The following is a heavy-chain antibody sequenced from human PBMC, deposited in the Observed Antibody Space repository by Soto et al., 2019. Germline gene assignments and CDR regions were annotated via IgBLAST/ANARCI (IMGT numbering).Heavy chain of an antibody. J-gene: IGHJ3*02. CDR1: GFTFSSYS. Sequence: SLRLSCAASGFTFSSYSMNWVRQAPGKGLEWVSSISSSSSYIYYADSVKGRFTISRDNAKNSLYLQMNSLRAEDTAVYYCASYSSGWDTGAFDIWGQGTMVTVSS. CDR3: ASYSSGWDTGAFDI. D-gene: IGHD6-19*01. CDR2: ISSSSSYI. V-gene: IGHV3-21*01.